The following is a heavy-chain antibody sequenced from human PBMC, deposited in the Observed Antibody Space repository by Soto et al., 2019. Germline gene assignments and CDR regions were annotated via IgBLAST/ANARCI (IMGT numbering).Heavy chain of an antibody. J-gene: IGHJ5*01. D-gene: IGHD3-10*01. CDR1: GFTFSSYS. CDR3: ARDMVRGVMPYPFDS. V-gene: IGHV3-21*01. CDR2: ISSSSSYI. Sequence: PGGSLRLSCAASGFTFSSYSMNWVRQAPGKGLEWVSSISSSSSYIYYADSVKGRFTISRDNAKNSLYLQMNSLRAEDTAVYYCARDMVRGVMPYPFDSWGQGTLVTGSS.